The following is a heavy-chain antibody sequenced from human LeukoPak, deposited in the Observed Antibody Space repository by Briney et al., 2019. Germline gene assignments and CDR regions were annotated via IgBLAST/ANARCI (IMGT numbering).Heavy chain of an antibody. CDR3: ASWELRARWAFDI. CDR2: ISSSSSYI. J-gene: IGHJ3*02. D-gene: IGHD1-26*01. CDR1: GFTFSSYS. Sequence: GGSLRLSCAASGFTFSSYSMNWVCQAPGKGLEWVSSISSSSSYIYYADSVKGRFTISRDNAKNSLYLQMNSLRAEDTAVYYCASWELRARWAFDIWGQGTMVTVSS. V-gene: IGHV3-21*01.